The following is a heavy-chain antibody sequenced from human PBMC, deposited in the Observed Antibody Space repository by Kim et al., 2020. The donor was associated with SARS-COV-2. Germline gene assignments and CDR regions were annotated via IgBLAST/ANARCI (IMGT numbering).Heavy chain of an antibody. V-gene: IGHV4-34*01. D-gene: IGHD2-15*01. CDR2: INHSGST. CDR1: GGSFSGYY. CDR3: ASLPHCSGGSCYRYYGMDV. Sequence: SETLSLTCAVYGGSFSGYYWSWIRQPPGKGLEWIGEINHSGSTNYNPSLKSRVTISVDTSKNQFSLKLSSVTAADTAVYYCASLPHCSGGSCYRYYGMDVWGQGTTVTVSS. J-gene: IGHJ6*02.